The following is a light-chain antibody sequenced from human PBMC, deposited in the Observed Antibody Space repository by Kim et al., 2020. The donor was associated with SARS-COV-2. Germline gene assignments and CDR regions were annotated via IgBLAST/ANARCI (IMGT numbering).Light chain of an antibody. V-gene: IGLV2-14*03. CDR3: SSYSSSTTWV. Sequence: QSITISCTGTSSDVGGYNYVSWYQQHPGRAPKLMIYDVTKRPSGVSNRFSGSKSGSTASLTISGLQAEDEADYYCSSYSSSTTWVFGGGTKVTVL. CDR1: SSDVGGYNY. J-gene: IGLJ3*02. CDR2: DVT.